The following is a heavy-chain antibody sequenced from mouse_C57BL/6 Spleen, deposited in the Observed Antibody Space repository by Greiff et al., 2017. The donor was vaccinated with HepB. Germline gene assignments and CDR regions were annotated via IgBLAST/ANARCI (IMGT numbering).Heavy chain of an antibody. CDR1: GYSFTDYN. D-gene: IGHD2-1*01. J-gene: IGHJ2*01. Sequence: EVQRVESGPELVKPGASVKISCKASGYSFTDYNMNWVKQSNGKSLEWIGVLNPNYSTPSYNQKFKGKATVTVDQSSSSAYMQLNSLTSEDSAVYYCARENYGNYGYFDYRGQGTTLTVSS. CDR3: ARENYGNYGYFDY. CDR2: LNPNYSTP. V-gene: IGHV1-39*01.